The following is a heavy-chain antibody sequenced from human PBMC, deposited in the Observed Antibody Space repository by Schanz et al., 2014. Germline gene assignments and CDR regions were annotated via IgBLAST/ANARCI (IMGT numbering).Heavy chain of an antibody. V-gene: IGHV1-2*06. CDR1: GHPFTAYY. Sequence: QVQLVQSGAEVKKPGASVKVSCKASGHPFTAYYMHWVRQAPGQGLEWMGRINPNSGGTNYAENFQGRVTMTRDTSTSTVYMDLSRLTSDDTALYYCARDGHSSIWDSYYFYGLDVWGQGTTVTVSS. D-gene: IGHD6-13*01. J-gene: IGHJ6*02. CDR3: ARDGHSSIWDSYYFYGLDV. CDR2: INPNSGGT.